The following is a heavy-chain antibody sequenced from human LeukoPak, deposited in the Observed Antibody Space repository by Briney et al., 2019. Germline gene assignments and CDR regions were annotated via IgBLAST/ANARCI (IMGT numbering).Heavy chain of an antibody. Sequence: GGSLRLSCAASGFTFSSYAMHWVRQAPGKGLEWVAVISYDGSNKYYADSVKGRFTISRDNSKNSLYLQMNSLRADDTAVYYCARFAAGGSYYYYMDVWGKGTTVTVSS. CDR2: ISYDGSNK. CDR3: ARFAAGGSYYYYMDV. CDR1: GFTFSSYA. V-gene: IGHV3-30-3*01. D-gene: IGHD6-25*01. J-gene: IGHJ6*03.